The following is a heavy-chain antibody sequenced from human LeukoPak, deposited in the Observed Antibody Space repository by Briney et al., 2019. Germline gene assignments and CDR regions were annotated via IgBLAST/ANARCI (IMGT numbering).Heavy chain of an antibody. V-gene: IGHV4-59*08. CDR2: VHYSGDT. CDR3: ATYTRRCSAGTCYSIDY. Sequence: SETLSLTCTVSGDSISSYHWTWIRQSPGRGLEWIGYVHYSGDTNYNPPLKSRVTISLDTSNNQFSLKLTSVTAADTAIYYCATYTRRCSAGTCYSIDYWGQGTLVTVSS. D-gene: IGHD2-15*01. J-gene: IGHJ4*02. CDR1: GDSISSYH.